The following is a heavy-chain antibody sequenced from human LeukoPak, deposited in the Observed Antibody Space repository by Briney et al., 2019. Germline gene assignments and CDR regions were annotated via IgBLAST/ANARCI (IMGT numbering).Heavy chain of an antibody. J-gene: IGHJ5*02. V-gene: IGHV4-39*07. Sequence: SETLSLTCSVSGDSINSNIYYWGWIRQPPGKGLEWIGNIYYSGSIYYNPSLKSRVTLSLDSSKNQFSLSLSSVTAADTAVYYCARHPITGTLYNWFDPWGQGTLVTVSS. CDR3: ARHPITGTLYNWFDP. CDR1: GDSINSNIYY. D-gene: IGHD1-7*01. CDR2: IYYSGSI.